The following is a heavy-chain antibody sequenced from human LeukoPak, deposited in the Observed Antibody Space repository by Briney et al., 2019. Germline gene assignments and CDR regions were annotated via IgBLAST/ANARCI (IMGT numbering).Heavy chain of an antibody. CDR3: ARGEGCGGDCSENWFDP. J-gene: IGHJ5*02. D-gene: IGHD2-21*01. CDR2: IYHSGST. CDR1: GYSISSGYY. V-gene: IGHV4-38-2*02. Sequence: SETLSLTCTVSGYSISSGYYWGWIRQPPGKGREWIGSIYHSGSTYYNPSPKSRVTISADTSKNQFSLKLSSVTAADTAVYYCARGEGCGGDCSENWFDPWGQGTLVTVSS.